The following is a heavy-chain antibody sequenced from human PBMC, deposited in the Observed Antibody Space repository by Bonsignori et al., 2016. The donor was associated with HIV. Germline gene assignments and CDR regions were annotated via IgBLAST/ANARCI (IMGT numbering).Heavy chain of an antibody. Sequence: WIRQPPGKGLEWIGSIYHSGSTYYNPSLKSRVTISVDTSKNQFSLKLSSVTAADTAVYYCARQRDRSGCPDYWGQGTLVTVSS. D-gene: IGHD6-19*01. V-gene: IGHV4-38-2*01. J-gene: IGHJ4*02. CDR2: IYHSGST. CDR3: ARQRDRSGCPDY.